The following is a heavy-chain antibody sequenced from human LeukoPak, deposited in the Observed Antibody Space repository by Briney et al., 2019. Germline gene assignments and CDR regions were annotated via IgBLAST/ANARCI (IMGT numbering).Heavy chain of an antibody. J-gene: IGHJ4*02. CDR2: IIPIFGTA. D-gene: IGHD3-22*01. V-gene: IGHV1-69*05. Sequence: SVKVSCKASGGTFSSYAISWVRQAPGQGLEWMGRIIPIFGTANYAQKSQGRVTITTDESTSTAYMELSSLRSEDTAVYYCAITYYYDSSGYYYVSHFDYWGQGTLVTVSS. CDR1: GGTFSSYA. CDR3: AITYYYDSSGYYYVSHFDY.